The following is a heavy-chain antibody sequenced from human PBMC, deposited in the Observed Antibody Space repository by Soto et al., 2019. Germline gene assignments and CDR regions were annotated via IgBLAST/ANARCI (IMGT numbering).Heavy chain of an antibody. Sequence: QITLNESGPTQVKPRQTLTLTCTFSGFSLTTSGVGVGWIRQSPGKAPEWLALIYWDDDKRYSPSLKSRLTIHNDASKNLLVLIIADSDPADTATYYCAHRVLRAVFGFVTTPAIYFDVWGQGTPVAVSS. CDR2: IYWDDDK. J-gene: IGHJ4*02. CDR1: GFSLTTSGVG. V-gene: IGHV2-5*02. CDR3: AHRVLRAVFGFVTTPAIYFDV. D-gene: IGHD3-3*01.